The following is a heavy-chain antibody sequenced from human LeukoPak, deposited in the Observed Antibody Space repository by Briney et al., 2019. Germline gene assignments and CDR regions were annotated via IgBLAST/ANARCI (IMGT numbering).Heavy chain of an antibody. V-gene: IGHV5-51*01. D-gene: IGHD3-3*01. CDR1: GYSITNYW. CDR3: ARGEYDFWSGYLDY. J-gene: IGHJ4*02. CDR2: IYPGDSDT. Sequence: GESLKISCKGSGYSITNYWIAWVRRMPGKGLEWMGIIYPGDSDTRYSPSFQGQVTISADKSISTAYLQWSSLKASDTAMYYCARGEYDFWSGYLDYWGQGTLVTVSS.